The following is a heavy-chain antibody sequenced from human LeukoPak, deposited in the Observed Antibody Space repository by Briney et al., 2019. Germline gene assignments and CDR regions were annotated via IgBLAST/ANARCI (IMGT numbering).Heavy chain of an antibody. D-gene: IGHD3-22*01. Sequence: GGSLRLSCAASGFTFSSYAMHWVRQAPGKGLEWVAVISYDGSNKYYADSVKGRFTISRDNSKNTLYLQMNSLRAEDTAVYYCARGGSSITMIVVVMGPYGMDVWGQGTTVTVSS. CDR1: GFTFSSYA. CDR2: ISYDGSNK. J-gene: IGHJ6*02. CDR3: ARGGSSITMIVVVMGPYGMDV. V-gene: IGHV3-30-3*01.